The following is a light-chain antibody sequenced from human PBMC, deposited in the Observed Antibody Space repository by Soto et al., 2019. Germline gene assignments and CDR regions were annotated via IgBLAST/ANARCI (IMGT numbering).Light chain of an antibody. Sequence: QSALTQPPSVSGSPGQSVTISCTGTSSDVGSYNRVSWYQQPPGTAPKLMIYEVSNRPSGVSDRFSGSKSGITASLTISGLQTEDEADYYCISYTDRQSYLFGTGTKLTVL. CDR2: EVS. CDR1: SSDVGSYNR. CDR3: ISYTDRQSYL. J-gene: IGLJ1*01. V-gene: IGLV2-18*02.